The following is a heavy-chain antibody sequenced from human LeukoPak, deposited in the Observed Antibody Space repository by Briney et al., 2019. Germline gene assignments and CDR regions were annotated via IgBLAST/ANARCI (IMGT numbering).Heavy chain of an antibody. D-gene: IGHD2/OR15-2a*01. Sequence: SETLSLTCAVYGGSFSGYYWSWIRQPPGKGLEWIGEINHSGSTNYNPSLKSRVTISVDTSKNQFSLKLSSVTAADTAVYYCARKLRGRNISPKAYFDYWGQGTPVTVSS. J-gene: IGHJ4*02. CDR3: ARKLRGRNISPKAYFDY. CDR1: GGSFSGYY. V-gene: IGHV4-34*01. CDR2: INHSGST.